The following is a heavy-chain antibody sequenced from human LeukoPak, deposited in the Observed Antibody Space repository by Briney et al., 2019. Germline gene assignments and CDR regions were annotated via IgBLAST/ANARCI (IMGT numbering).Heavy chain of an antibody. J-gene: IGHJ6*03. D-gene: IGHD5-18*01. Sequence: ASVTVSCKASGYTFTDYYMHWVRQAPGQGLEWMGWINPDTGGVKYARNFQGRVTMTRDTSISTTYMDLSRLTSDDTAVYYCSRSEGYSYGSYYYYYYMDVWGKGTTVTVSS. CDR2: INPDTGGV. V-gene: IGHV1-2*02. CDR3: SRSEGYSYGSYYYYYYMDV. CDR1: GYTFTDYY.